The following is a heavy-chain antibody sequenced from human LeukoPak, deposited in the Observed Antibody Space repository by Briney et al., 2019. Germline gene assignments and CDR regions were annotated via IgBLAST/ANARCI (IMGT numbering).Heavy chain of an antibody. J-gene: IGHJ4*02. D-gene: IGHD3-22*01. Sequence: GGSLRLSCAASGFTFSSYAMSWVRQAPGKGLEWVSAISGSGGSTFYADSVKGRFTISRDNSKNTLYLQMNSLRAEDTAVYYCARSHYYDSSGSYYFDYWGQGTLVTVSS. CDR1: GFTFSSYA. CDR3: ARSHYYDSSGSYYFDY. CDR2: ISGSGGST. V-gene: IGHV3-23*01.